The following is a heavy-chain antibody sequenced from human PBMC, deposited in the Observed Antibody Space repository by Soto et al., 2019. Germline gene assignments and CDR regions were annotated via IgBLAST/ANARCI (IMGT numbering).Heavy chain of an antibody. CDR3: ARGYPFFWSGPYALGMDV. V-gene: IGHV4-30-4*01. J-gene: IGHJ6*02. CDR2: IYYSGST. D-gene: IGHD3-3*01. Sequence: PSETLSLTCTVSGGSISSGDYYWSWIRQPPGKGLEWIGYIYYSGSTYYNPSLKSRVTISVDTSKNQFSLKLSSVTAADTAVYYCARGYPFFWSGPYALGMDVWGQGTTVTVSS. CDR1: GGSISSGDYY.